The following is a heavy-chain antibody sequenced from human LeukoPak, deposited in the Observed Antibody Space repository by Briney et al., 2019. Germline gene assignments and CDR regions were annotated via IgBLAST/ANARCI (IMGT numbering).Heavy chain of an antibody. Sequence: PGGSLGLSCAASGFTFSSYWMNWVRQAPGKGLEWVALINPDGSQTNYVDSVKGRLTISRDNAKNSLYLQMNSLRAEDTAVYYCVRDLGYGALDPWGQRTLVTVSS. CDR3: VRDLGYGALDP. V-gene: IGHV3-7*01. D-gene: IGHD4-17*01. CDR1: GFTFSSYW. CDR2: INPDGSQT. J-gene: IGHJ5*02.